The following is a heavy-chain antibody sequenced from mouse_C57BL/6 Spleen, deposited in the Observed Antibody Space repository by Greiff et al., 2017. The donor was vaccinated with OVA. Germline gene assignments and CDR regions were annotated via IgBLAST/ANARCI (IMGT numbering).Heavy chain of an antibody. D-gene: IGHD2-3*01. CDR1: GYAFSSSW. J-gene: IGHJ2*01. CDR2: IYPGDGDT. V-gene: IGHV1-82*01. CDR3: ARGDGSFDY. Sequence: HVQLKQSGPELVKPGASVKISCKASGYAFSSSWMNWVKQRPGKGLEWIGRIYPGDGDTNYNGKFKGKATLTADKSSSTAYMQLSSLTSEDSAVYFCARGDGSFDYWGQGTTLTVSS.